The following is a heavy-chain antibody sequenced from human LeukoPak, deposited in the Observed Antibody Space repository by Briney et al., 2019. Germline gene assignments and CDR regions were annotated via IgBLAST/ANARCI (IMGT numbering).Heavy chain of an antibody. Sequence: SETLSLTCTVSGYSISRGDYWGWIRQPPGAGLGWIGSIYHSGSTYYNPSLKRRVTIPVHTPKNQFSPKLRSVTAAHTPVYYCPRDLSPLILTGYYINWGKGTLVTVSS. D-gene: IGHD3-9*01. V-gene: IGHV4-38-2*02. CDR2: IYHSGST. J-gene: IGHJ4*02. CDR1: GYSISRGDY. CDR3: PRDLSPLILTGYYIN.